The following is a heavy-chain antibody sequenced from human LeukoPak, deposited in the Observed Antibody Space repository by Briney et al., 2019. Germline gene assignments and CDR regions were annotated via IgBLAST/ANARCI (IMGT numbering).Heavy chain of an antibody. CDR2: IPYDGSNK. D-gene: IGHD4-17*01. J-gene: IGHJ4*02. CDR1: GFTFSSYG. CDR3: AKDLYGDYGGGDFDY. Sequence: GGSLRLSCAASGFTFSSYGMHWVRQAPGKGLEWVAVIPYDGSNKYYADSVKGRFTISRDNSKNTLYLQMNSLRAEDTAVYYWAKDLYGDYGGGDFDYWGQGTLVTVSS. V-gene: IGHV3-30*18.